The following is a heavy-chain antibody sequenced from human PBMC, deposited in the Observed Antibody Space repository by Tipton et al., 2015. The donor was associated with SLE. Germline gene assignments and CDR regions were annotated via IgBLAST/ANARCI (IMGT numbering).Heavy chain of an antibody. J-gene: IGHJ3*02. CDR3: AKCGNIVVDPGAFDI. CDR1: GGSISSSSYY. V-gene: IGHV4-39*07. Sequence: TLSLTCTVSGGSISSSSYYWGWIRQPPGKGLEWIGSIYYSGSTYYNPSLKSRVTISVDTSKNQFSLKLSSVTAADTAVYYCAKCGNIVVDPGAFDIWGQGTMVTVSS. D-gene: IGHD2-15*01. CDR2: IYYSGST.